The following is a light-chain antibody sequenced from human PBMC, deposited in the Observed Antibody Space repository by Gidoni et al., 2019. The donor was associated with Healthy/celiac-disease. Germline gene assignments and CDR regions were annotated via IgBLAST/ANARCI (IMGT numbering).Light chain of an antibody. CDR3: QQYNSYSRGT. Sequence: DIQMTQSPSTLSASVGDRVTITCRAIQSISSWLTWYQQKPGTAPKLLIYKASSLESGVPSRFSDSGSGTEFTLTIRSLQPDDFATYYCQQYNSYSRGTFGQGTKVEIK. CDR1: QSISSW. J-gene: IGKJ1*01. CDR2: KAS. V-gene: IGKV1-5*03.